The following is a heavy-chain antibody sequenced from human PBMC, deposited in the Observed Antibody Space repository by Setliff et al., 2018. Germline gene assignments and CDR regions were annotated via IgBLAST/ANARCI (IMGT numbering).Heavy chain of an antibody. CDR2: INHTGAT. V-gene: IGHV4-34*01. CDR1: DFSVSSNYY. Sequence: PSETLSLTCAVSDFSVSSNYYWGWIRQSPGKGLEWIGEINHTGATNYSPSLKSRVTISIDTSNYQFSLKVNSVTAADTAVYYCARGRNVEPRLLDTWGQGTLVTVSS. CDR3: ARGRNVEPRLLDT. J-gene: IGHJ5*02. D-gene: IGHD6-6*01.